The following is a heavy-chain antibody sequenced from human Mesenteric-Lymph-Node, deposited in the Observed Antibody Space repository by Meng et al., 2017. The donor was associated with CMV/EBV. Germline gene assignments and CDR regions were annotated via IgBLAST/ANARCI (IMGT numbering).Heavy chain of an antibody. CDR3: AITTADSSSWDFDY. CDR2: IYPGDSDT. CDR1: GYSFASYW. D-gene: IGHD6-13*01. J-gene: IGHJ4*02. V-gene: IGHV5-51*01. Sequence: GESLKISCNGSGYSFASYWIGWVRQIPGKGLEWMTMIYPGDSDTRYSPSFQGQVTISADKSISTAYLQWSSLKASDTAMYYCAITTADSSSWDFDYWGQGTLVTVSS.